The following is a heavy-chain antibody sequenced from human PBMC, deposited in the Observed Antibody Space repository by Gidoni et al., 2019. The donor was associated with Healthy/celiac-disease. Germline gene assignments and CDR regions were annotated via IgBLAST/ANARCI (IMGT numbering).Heavy chain of an antibody. V-gene: IGHV3-9*01. CDR3: ARGRDFWSGYSWFDP. J-gene: IGHJ5*02. D-gene: IGHD3-3*01. CDR1: GFTFDDYA. CDR2: ISWNSGSI. Sequence: EVQLVESGGGLVQPGRSLRLSCAASGFTFDDYAMHWVRQAPGKGLEWVSGISWNSGSIGYADSVKGRFTISRDNAKNSLYLQMNSLRAEDTALYYCARGRDFWSGYSWFDPWGQGTLVTVSS.